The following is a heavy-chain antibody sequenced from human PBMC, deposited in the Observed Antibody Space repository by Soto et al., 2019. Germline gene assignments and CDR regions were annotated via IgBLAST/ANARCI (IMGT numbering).Heavy chain of an antibody. J-gene: IGHJ4*02. D-gene: IGHD2-15*01. CDR1: GGTFSSYA. Sequence: QVQLVQSGAEVKKPGSSVKVSCKASGGTFSSYAISWVRQAPGQGLEWMGGIIPIFGTANYAQKFQGRVTITADEXXSXAXXELSNLRSEDTAVYYCARLYCSGGRCYPTVAYFDYWGQGTLVTVSS. V-gene: IGHV1-69*12. CDR3: ARLYCSGGRCYPTVAYFDY. CDR2: IIPIFGTA.